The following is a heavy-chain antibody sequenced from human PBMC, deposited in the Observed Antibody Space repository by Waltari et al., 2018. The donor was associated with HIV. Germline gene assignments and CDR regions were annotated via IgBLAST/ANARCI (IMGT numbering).Heavy chain of an antibody. V-gene: IGHV3-23*01. J-gene: IGHJ4*02. CDR1: GFTFSRYA. Sequence: EVQLLVSGGGLIQPGGSLRLSCAASGFTFSRYAMRWVRPAPGKGLEWVSVISGDGSTYYAGSVKGRFTISRDTSKSTVYLQMNDLRAEDTALYFCAKLLVVAGTSADFWGQGILVTVSS. D-gene: IGHD6-19*01. CDR3: AKLLVVAGTSADF. CDR2: ISGDGST.